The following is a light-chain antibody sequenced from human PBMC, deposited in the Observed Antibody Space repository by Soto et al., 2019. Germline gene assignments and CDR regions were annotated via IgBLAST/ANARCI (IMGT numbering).Light chain of an antibody. V-gene: IGKV3-11*01. CDR2: DAS. J-gene: IGKJ3*01. CDR3: QQRSNWPGT. Sequence: EIELSQSPATLSLSPGERATLSCRASQSVSSSYLAWYQQKPGQAPRLLIYDASNRATGIPARFGGSGSGTDFTLTINSLEPEDFAVYYCQQRSNWPGTFGPGTKVDIK. CDR1: QSVSSSY.